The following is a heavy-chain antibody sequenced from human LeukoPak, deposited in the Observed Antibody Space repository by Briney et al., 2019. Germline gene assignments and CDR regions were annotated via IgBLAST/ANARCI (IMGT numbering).Heavy chain of an antibody. D-gene: IGHD3-9*01. CDR3: ARGNDYDILTGYHSLHY. CDR2: MNPNSGNT. CDR1: GYTFTSYD. V-gene: IGHV1-8*01. J-gene: IGHJ4*02. Sequence: ASVKVSCKASGYTFTSYDINWVRQATGQGLEWMGWMNPNSGNTGYAQKFQGRVTMTRNTSISTAYMELSSLRSEDTAVYYCARGNDYDILTGYHSLHYWGQGTLVTVSS.